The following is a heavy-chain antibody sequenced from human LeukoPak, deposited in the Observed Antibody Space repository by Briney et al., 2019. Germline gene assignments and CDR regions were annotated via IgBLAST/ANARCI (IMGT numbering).Heavy chain of an antibody. CDR1: GDSIGSSTYY. J-gene: IGHJ4*02. CDR2: IFYSGST. V-gene: IGHV4-39*01. Sequence: SETLSLTCTVSGDSIGSSTYYWGWIRQPPGKGPEWIGSIFYSGSTFYKPSLESRLTMSVKMSKNQFSLRLSSVTAADTAVYYCARIPCTDGSCYYFDSWGQGILVIVSS. D-gene: IGHD2-15*01. CDR3: ARIPCTDGSCYYFDS.